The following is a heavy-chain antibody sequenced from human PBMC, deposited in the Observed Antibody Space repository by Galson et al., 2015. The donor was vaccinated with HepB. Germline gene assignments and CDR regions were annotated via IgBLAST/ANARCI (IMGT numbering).Heavy chain of an antibody. Sequence: SLRLSCAASGFTFSSYGMHWVRQAPGKGLEWVAVISYDGSNKYYADSVKGRFTISRDNSKNTLYLQMNSLRAEDTAVYYCAKDTYLWFGEPSFGWDPFFD. CDR1: GFTFSSYG. CDR2: ISYDGSNK. CDR3: AKDTYLWFGEPSFGWDPFFD. D-gene: IGHD3-10*01. V-gene: IGHV3-30*18. J-gene: IGHJ4*01.